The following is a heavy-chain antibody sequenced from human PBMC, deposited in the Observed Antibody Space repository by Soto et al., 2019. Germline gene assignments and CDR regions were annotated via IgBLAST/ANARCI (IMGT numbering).Heavy chain of an antibody. D-gene: IGHD3-22*01. J-gene: IGHJ4*02. CDR3: AKGQSTNYDSSD. CDR2: ISNSGGAT. CDR1: GFTFNTYD. Sequence: EVQLLESGGDLVQPGGSLRLSCAASGFTFNTYDMNWVRQAPGMGLEWVSGISNSGGATYYADSVKGRFTISRDNSKSTLYLQMNSLRAEDTAVYYCAKGQSTNYDSSDWGQGTLVTVSS. V-gene: IGHV3-23*01.